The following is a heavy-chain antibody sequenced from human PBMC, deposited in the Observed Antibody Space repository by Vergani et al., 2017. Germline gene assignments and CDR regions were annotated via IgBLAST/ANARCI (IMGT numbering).Heavy chain of an antibody. D-gene: IGHD2-2*02. J-gene: IGHJ6*02. V-gene: IGHV4-34*01. CDR1: GGSFSGYY. Sequence: QVQLQQWGAGLLKPSETLSLTCAVYGGSFSGYYWSWIRQPPGKGLEWIGEINHSGSTNYNPSLKSRVTISVDTSKNQFSLKLSSVTAADTAVYYCAKDRFDWFRRTPPWYCSSTSCYRGAYGMDVWGQGP. CDR2: INHSGST. CDR3: AKDRFDWFRRTPPWYCSSTSCYRGAYGMDV.